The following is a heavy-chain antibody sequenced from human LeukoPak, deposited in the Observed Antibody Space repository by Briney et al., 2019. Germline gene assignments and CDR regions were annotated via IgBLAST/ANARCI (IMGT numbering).Heavy chain of an antibody. D-gene: IGHD2-21*01. CDR1: GGSVSSGGSF. J-gene: IGHJ4*02. CDR3: ARGGIPDY. CDR2: VYASGST. Sequence: SQTLSLTCTVSGGSVSSGGSFWTWVRQPAGKGLEWIGRVYASGSTNYNPSLKSRVTMSLDTSKNQFSLKLSSVTAADTAVYYCARGGIPDYWGQGILVTVSS. V-gene: IGHV4-61*02.